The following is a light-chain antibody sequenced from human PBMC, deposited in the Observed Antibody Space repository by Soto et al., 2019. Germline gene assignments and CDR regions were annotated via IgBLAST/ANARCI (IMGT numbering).Light chain of an antibody. CDR1: QSVSSN. Sequence: EIVMTQSPATLSVSPGERATLSCRASQSVSSNLAWYQQKPGQAPRLLIYGASTRATGIRARFSGSGSGTEFTLTISSLQSEDFAVYYCQQYNNWPRGTFGQGTKLEIK. CDR2: GAS. J-gene: IGKJ2*01. V-gene: IGKV3-15*01. CDR3: QQYNNWPRGT.